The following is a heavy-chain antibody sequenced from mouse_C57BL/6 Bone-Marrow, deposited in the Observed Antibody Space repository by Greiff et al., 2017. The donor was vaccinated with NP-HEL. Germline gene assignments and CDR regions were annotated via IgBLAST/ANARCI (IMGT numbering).Heavy chain of an antibody. CDR2: INPSSGYT. Sequence: QVQLQQSGAELARPGASVKMSCKASGYTFTSYTMHWVKQRPGQGLEWIGYINPSSGYTKYNQKFKDKATLTADKSSSTAYMQLSSLTYEDSAVYYCSRSEDYDYGDQGTTLPVTS. CDR3: SRSEDYDY. D-gene: IGHD2-4*01. CDR1: GYTFTSYT. V-gene: IGHV1-4*01. J-gene: IGHJ2*01.